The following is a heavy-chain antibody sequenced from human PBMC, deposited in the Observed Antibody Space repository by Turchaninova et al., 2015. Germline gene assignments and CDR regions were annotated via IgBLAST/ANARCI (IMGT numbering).Heavy chain of an antibody. CDR3: TTVGCTSTSCYTNY. CDR1: GFTFDNGW. Sequence: EVQLVESGGGLVKPGGSLRVSCEGCGFTFDNGWMSWVRQAPGNGREWVCLIKSKTHGGTTDYAAPVKGRFTFSRDDSKNTLFLQMNSLLTEDTAVYYCTTVGCTSTSCYTNYWGQGTLVTVSS. D-gene: IGHD2-2*02. V-gene: IGHV3-15*01. CDR2: IKSKTHGGTT. J-gene: IGHJ4*02.